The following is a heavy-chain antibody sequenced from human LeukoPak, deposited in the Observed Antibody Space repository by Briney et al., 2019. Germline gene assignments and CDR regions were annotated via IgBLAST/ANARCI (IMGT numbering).Heavy chain of an antibody. D-gene: IGHD4-17*01. V-gene: IGHV3-21*01. J-gene: IGHJ2*01. CDR2: ISSSSSYI. CDR1: GFTFSSYS. Sequence: PGGSLRLSCAASGFTFSSYSMTWVRQAPGKGLEWVSSISSSSSYIYYADSVKGRFTISRDNAKNSLYLQMNSLRAEDTAVYYCARDRSEDGDYYYWYFDLWGRGTLVTVSS. CDR3: ARDRSEDGDYYYWYFDL.